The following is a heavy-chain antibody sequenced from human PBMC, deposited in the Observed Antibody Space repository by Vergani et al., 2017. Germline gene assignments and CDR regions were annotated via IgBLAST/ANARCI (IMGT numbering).Heavy chain of an antibody. CDR1: GFTFSSYG. J-gene: IGHJ3*02. CDR2: IWYDGSNK. V-gene: IGHV3-33*01. D-gene: IGHD3-10*01. Sequence: QVQLVESGGGVVQPGRSLRLSCAASGFTFSSYGMHWVRQAPGKGLEWVAVIWYDGSNKYYADSVKGRFTISRDNSKNTLYLQMNSLRAEDTAVYYCARDRYYYGSGSYYNSDAFDIWGQGTMVTVSS. CDR3: ARDRYYYGSGSYYNSDAFDI.